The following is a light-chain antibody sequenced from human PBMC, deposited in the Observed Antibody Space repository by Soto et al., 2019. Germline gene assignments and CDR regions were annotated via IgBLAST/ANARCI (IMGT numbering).Light chain of an antibody. CDR2: DAS. Sequence: EIVLTQSPATLSLSPGERATLSCRASQSVSSYLAWYQQKPGQAPRLLIYDASNRATGIPARFSGSGSGTYFTLTISSLEPEYFAVYYCQQRSNWPRYTFGQGTKLEIK. CDR3: QQRSNWPRYT. V-gene: IGKV3-11*01. J-gene: IGKJ2*01. CDR1: QSVSSY.